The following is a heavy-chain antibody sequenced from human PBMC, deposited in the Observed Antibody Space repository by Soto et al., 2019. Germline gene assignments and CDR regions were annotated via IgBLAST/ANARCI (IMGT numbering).Heavy chain of an antibody. CDR3: AGGNWDVFDY. D-gene: IGHD7-27*01. J-gene: IGHJ4*02. CDR1: GGSISSYY. Sequence: ETLSLTCTVSGGSISSYYWSWIRQPPGKGLEWIGYIYYSGSTNYNPSLKSRVTISVDTSKNQFSLKLSSVTAADTAVYYCAGGNWDVFDYWGQGTLVTVSS. CDR2: IYYSGST. V-gene: IGHV4-59*01.